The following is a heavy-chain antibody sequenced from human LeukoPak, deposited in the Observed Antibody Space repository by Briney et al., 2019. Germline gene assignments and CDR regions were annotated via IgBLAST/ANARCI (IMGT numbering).Heavy chain of an antibody. Sequence: PGGSLRLSCAASGFTFNDAWMTWVRQAPGKGLEWVSLIYNGGSTYYADSVKGRFTISRDNSKNTLYLQMNSLRAEDTAVYYCAAAYFGMDQYYYGMDVWGQGTTVTVSS. CDR3: AAAYFGMDQYYYGMDV. J-gene: IGHJ6*02. V-gene: IGHV3-66*01. D-gene: IGHD3-3*01. CDR1: GFTFNDAW. CDR2: IYNGGST.